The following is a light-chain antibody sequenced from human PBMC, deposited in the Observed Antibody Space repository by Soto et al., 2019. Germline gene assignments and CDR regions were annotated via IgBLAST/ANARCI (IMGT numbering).Light chain of an antibody. V-gene: IGKV1-39*01. J-gene: IGKJ1*01. CDR1: QSISSD. Sequence: DIRMTQSPSSLSASVGDRVTITCRASQSISSDLNWYQQKPGKAPRLLIYEAFSLQSGVPSRFSGSGSGTDFTLTISSLQPEDFATYFCQQSYTTPRSFDQGTKVEIK. CDR2: EAF. CDR3: QQSYTTPRS.